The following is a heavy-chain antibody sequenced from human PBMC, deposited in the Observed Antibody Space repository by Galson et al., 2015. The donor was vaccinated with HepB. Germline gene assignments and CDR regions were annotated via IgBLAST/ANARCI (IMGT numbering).Heavy chain of an antibody. D-gene: IGHD2-2*01. CDR1: GFTFSSYA. J-gene: IGHJ4*02. CDR3: ATSSGLGCSSTSCYFAS. V-gene: IGHV3-23*01. Sequence: SLRLSCAASGFTFSSYAMSWVRQAPGKGLEWVSAISGSGGSTYYADSVKGRFTISGDNSKNTLYLQMNSLRAEDTAVYYCATSSGLGCSSTSCYFASWGQGTLVTVSS. CDR2: ISGSGGST.